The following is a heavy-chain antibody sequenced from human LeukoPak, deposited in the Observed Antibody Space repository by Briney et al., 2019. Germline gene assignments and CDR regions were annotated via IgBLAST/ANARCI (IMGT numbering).Heavy chain of an antibody. CDR3: ARTLGYCSSTSCYAPLGP. Sequence: SETLSLTCTVSGGSISSYYWSWIRQPPGKGLEWIGYIYYSGSTNYNPSLKSRVTISVDTSKNQFSLKLSSVTAADTAVYYRARTLGYCSSTSCYAPLGPWGQGTLVTVSS. V-gene: IGHV4-59*01. CDR1: GGSISSYY. CDR2: IYYSGST. J-gene: IGHJ5*02. D-gene: IGHD2-2*01.